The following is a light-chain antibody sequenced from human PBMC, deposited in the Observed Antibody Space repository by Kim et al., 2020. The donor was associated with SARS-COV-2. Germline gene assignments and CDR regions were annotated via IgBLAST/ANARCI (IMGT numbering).Light chain of an antibody. V-gene: IGLV4-69*01. CDR3: QTWGTGIGV. CDR2: LYSDGSH. Sequence: ASVNLTCTLRSGHSSSAIAWHQQQPEKGPRFLMKLYSDGSHSKGDGIPDRFSGSSSGAERYLTISSLQSEDEADYYCQTWGTGIGVFGGGTQLTVL. CDR1: SGHSSSA. J-gene: IGLJ3*02.